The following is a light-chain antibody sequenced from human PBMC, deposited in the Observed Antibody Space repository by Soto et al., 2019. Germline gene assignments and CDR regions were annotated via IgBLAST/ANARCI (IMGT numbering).Light chain of an antibody. V-gene: IGLV2-14*03. Sequence: QSVLTQPASVSGSPGQSITISCSGTSSDVGGYNFVSWYQVHPGKAPRLILYDVSSRPSGVSYRFSGSKSANTASLNISRLQAGDEADYYCSSYTTPTSLVVFGGGTKLTVL. J-gene: IGLJ2*01. CDR3: SSYTTPTSLVV. CDR1: SSDVGGYNF. CDR2: DVS.